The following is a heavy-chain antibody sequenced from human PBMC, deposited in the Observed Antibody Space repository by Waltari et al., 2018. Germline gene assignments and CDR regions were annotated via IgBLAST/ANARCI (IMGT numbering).Heavy chain of an antibody. D-gene: IGHD4-4*01. CDR3: RYSNYVRYGYFDL. CDR1: GGTFSSYA. CDR2: IIPIFGTA. V-gene: IGHV1-69*08. Sequence: QVQLVQSGAEVKKPGSSVKVSCKASGGTFSSYAISWVRQAPGQGLEWLGSIIPIFGTANYAKKCQVRVTITADKSTSTAYMELGSLRSEDTAVYYCRYSNYVRYGYFDLWGRGTLVTVSS. J-gene: IGHJ2*01.